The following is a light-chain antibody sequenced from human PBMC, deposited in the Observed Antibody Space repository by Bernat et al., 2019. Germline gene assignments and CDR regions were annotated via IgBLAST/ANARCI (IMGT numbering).Light chain of an antibody. J-gene: IGKJ4*01. Sequence: DIQVTQSPSSLSASVGDRVTITCRASQDITKYLNWYQHKPGKAPKLLIFDASKLQPGVTSRFSGSGSGTDFTFTISNLQPEDVGTYYCQQFGNLVPLTFGGGTKVEI. CDR2: DAS. CDR3: QQFGNLVPLT. V-gene: IGKV1-33*01. CDR1: QDITKY.